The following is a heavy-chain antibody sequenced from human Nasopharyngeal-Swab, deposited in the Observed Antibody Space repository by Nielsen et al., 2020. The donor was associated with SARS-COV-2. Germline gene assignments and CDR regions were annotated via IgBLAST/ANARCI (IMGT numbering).Heavy chain of an antibody. CDR1: GFMFSSYS. J-gene: IGHJ1*01. D-gene: IGHD5-24*01. CDR3: ARGVETIHH. Sequence: GGSLRLSCVVSGFMFSSYSMTWVRQAPGKGLEWVSSITGGSKYIWYADSVRGRFTISRDNAKNSLYLHMNSLRVEDTAVYYCARGVETIHHWGQGSLVTVSS. CDR2: ITGGSKYI. V-gene: IGHV3-21*01.